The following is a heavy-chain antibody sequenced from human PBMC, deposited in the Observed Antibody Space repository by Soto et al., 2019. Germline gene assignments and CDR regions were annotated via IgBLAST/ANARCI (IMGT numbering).Heavy chain of an antibody. V-gene: IGHV6-1*01. CDR1: GDSVSSNSAA. Sequence: SQTLSLTCAISGDSVSSNSAAWNWIRQSPSRGLEWLGRTYYRSKWYNDYAVSVKSRITINPDTSKNQFSLQLNSVTPEDTAVYYCARDXRTGIAVAGYYYYGMDVWGQGTTVTVSS. CDR3: ARDXRTGIAVAGYYYYGMDV. J-gene: IGHJ6*02. CDR2: TYYRSKWYN. D-gene: IGHD6-19*01.